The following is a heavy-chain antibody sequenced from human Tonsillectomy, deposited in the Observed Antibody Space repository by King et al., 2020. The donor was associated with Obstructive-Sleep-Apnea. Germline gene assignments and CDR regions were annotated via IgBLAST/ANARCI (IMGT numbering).Heavy chain of an antibody. Sequence: VQLVESGGGVVQPGRSLRLSCAASGFTFSSYGMHWVRQAPGKGLEWVAVISYDGSNKYYADSVKGRFTISRDNSKNTLYLQMNSLRAEDTAVYYCAKDRIVGATSYYYGMDVWGQGTTVTVSS. J-gene: IGHJ6*02. CDR1: GFTFSSYG. V-gene: IGHV3-30*18. D-gene: IGHD1-26*01. CDR2: ISYDGSNK. CDR3: AKDRIVGATSYYYGMDV.